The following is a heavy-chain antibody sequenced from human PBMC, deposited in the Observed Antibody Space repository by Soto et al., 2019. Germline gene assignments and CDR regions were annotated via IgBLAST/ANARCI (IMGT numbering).Heavy chain of an antibody. V-gene: IGHV4-39*07. J-gene: IGHJ5*02. Sequence: SETLSLTCTVSGGSIGSTTYYWGWMRQPPGKGLEWIASFFVGGNTYYNPSLKSRVAMSVDKSKNQFSLKLISVTAADTAVYYCARTEVPESSSWHPCDPWGQGTLVTVSS. CDR2: FFVGGNT. D-gene: IGHD6-13*01. CDR1: GGSIGSTTYY. CDR3: ARTEVPESSSWHPCDP.